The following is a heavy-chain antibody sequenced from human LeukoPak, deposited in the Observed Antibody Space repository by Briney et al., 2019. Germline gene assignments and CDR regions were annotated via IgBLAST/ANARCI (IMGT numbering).Heavy chain of an antibody. D-gene: IGHD6-19*01. Sequence: ASVKVSCKASGGTFISCAISWVRQAPGQGLEWMGGIIPIFGTANYAQKFQGRVTITTDESTSTAYMELSSLRSEDTAVYYCARDIHSSGWRDWYFDLWGRGTLVSVSS. CDR2: IIPIFGTA. J-gene: IGHJ2*01. CDR3: ARDIHSSGWRDWYFDL. CDR1: GGTFISCA. V-gene: IGHV1-69*05.